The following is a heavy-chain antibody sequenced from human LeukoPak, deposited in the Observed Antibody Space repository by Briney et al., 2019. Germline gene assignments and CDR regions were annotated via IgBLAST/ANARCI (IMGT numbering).Heavy chain of an antibody. V-gene: IGHV3-23*01. CDR2: ISGSGGST. CDR3: AKMAVAGSHNWFDP. CDR1: GFTFSSYV. D-gene: IGHD6-19*01. Sequence: PGGSLRLSCAGSGFTFSSYVMSWVRQAPGKGLEWVSGISGSGGSTYYADSVKGRFTISRDNSKNTVNLQMNSLRVEDTAVYYCAKMAVAGSHNWFDPWGQGTLVTVSS. J-gene: IGHJ5*02.